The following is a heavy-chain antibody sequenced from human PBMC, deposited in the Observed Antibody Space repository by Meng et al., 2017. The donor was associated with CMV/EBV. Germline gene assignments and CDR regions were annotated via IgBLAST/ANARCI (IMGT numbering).Heavy chain of an antibody. V-gene: IGHV3-21*01. CDR2: LDSGYVFV. CDR1: GFTFNTYA. D-gene: IGHD3-16*02. Sequence: GGLLRSSCAASGFTFNTYAMNWVRQDPGKGVEWVSSLDSGYVFVYYADSVKGRFTISRDNAKNSLYLQMNSLRAEDTAVYYCARAGYPDPFDYWGQGTLVTVSS. CDR3: ARAGYPDPFDY. J-gene: IGHJ4*02.